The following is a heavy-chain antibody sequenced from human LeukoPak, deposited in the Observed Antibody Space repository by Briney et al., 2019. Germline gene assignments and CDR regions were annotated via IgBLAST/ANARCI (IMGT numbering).Heavy chain of an antibody. D-gene: IGHD4-17*01. CDR1: SGSLSGYN. CDR2: INHSGST. CDR3: ARQHYGDHDY. J-gene: IGHJ4*02. V-gene: IGHV4-34*01. Sequence: SETLSLSCAVYSGSLSGYNWSWIRQPPGKGLEWIGEINHSGSTNYNPSLKSRVTISVDTSKNQFSLNLSSVTAADTAVYYCARQHYGDHDYWGQGT.